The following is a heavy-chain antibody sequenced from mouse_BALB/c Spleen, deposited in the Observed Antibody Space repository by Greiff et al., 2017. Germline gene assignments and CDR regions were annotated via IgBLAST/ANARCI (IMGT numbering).Heavy chain of an antibody. J-gene: IGHJ3*01. CDR1: GFNIKDYY. CDR2: IDPENGNT. Sequence: EVQLQQSGAELVRPGALVKLSCKASGFNIKDYYMHWVKQRPEQGLEWIGWIDPENGNTIYDPKFQGKASITADTSSNTAYLQLSSLTSEDTAVYYCARSGEYGNWGAYWGQGTLVTVSA. CDR3: ARSGEYGNWGAY. D-gene: IGHD2-10*02. V-gene: IGHV14-1*02.